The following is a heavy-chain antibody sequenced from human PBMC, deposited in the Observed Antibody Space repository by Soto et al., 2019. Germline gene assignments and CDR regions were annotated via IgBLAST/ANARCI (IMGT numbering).Heavy chain of an antibody. V-gene: IGHV4-59*12. CDR1: GGSISGYY. D-gene: IGHD6-13*01. CDR2: IYNSGST. CDR3: AREGADSSSWYRFDWFDP. J-gene: IGHJ5*02. Sequence: SETLSLTCTVSGGSISGYYWSWIRQPPGKGLEWIGYIYNSGSTYYNPSLKSRVTISVDTSKNQFSLKLSSVTAAGTAVYYCAREGADSSSWYRFDWFDPWGQGTLVTVSS.